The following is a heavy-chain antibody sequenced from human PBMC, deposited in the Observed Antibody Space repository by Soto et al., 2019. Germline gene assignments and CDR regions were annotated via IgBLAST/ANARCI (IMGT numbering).Heavy chain of an antibody. CDR3: ARSPPKGRNWNYAVLDY. V-gene: IGHV1-69*01. J-gene: IGHJ4*02. D-gene: IGHD1-7*01. CDR2: IIPIFGTA. Sequence: QVQLVQSGAEVKKPGSSVQVSCKASGGTFSSYAISWVRQAPGQGLEWMGGIIPIFGTANYAQKFQGRVTMTADESTSTASMELSRLRSEDTAVYFCARSPPKGRNWNYAVLDYWGQGTLVTVSS. CDR1: GGTFSSYA.